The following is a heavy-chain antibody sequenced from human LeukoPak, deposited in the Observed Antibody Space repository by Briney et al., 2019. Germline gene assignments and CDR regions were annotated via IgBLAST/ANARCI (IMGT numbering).Heavy chain of an antibody. CDR1: GFTFSSYG. J-gene: IGHJ4*02. V-gene: IGHV3-30*03. Sequence: PGRSLRLSCAASGFTFSSYGMHWVRQAPGRGLGWVAVISNDGTTKYYADSVRGRFTISSDSSKHTVYLQMNSLRPEDTAVYYCARATGSGYDLGIYYFDYWGQGTLVTVSS. CDR3: ARATGSGYDLGIYYFDY. D-gene: IGHD5-12*01. CDR2: ISNDGTTK.